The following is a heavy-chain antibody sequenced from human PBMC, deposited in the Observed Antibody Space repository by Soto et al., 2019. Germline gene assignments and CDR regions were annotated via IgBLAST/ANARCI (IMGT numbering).Heavy chain of an antibody. V-gene: IGHV4-30-4*08. CDR3: ASAMTSVASHAFNV. D-gene: IGHD4-17*01. Sequence: QVQLQESGPGLVKPSEILSLTCTVSGGSVNSGDYFWSWIRQPPGKGLEWIGYVFYSGHAYYNPSRKSRVTISLDTSKYQFSLGLSSVTAEDTAVYYCASAMTSVASHAFNVWGQGTVVTVSS. CDR1: GGSVNSGDYF. J-gene: IGHJ3*01. CDR2: VFYSGHA.